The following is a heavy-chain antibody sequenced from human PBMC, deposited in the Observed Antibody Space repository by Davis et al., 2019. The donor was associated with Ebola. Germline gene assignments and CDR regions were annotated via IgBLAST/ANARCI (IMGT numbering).Heavy chain of an antibody. CDR3: ARGWLRSGLDY. Sequence: PSETLSLTCGISGDSVSGGSGGWNWIRQSPSRGLEWLGRTYYNSKWYNDYAVSVKSRITVNPDTSKNQFSLQLDSVTPEDTAVYYCARGWLRSGLDYWGQGILVTVSS. D-gene: IGHD3-22*01. CDR1: GDSVSGGSGG. CDR2: TYYNSKWYN. J-gene: IGHJ4*02. V-gene: IGHV6-1*01.